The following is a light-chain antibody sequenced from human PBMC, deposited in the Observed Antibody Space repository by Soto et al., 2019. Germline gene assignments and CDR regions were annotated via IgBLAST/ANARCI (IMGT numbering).Light chain of an antibody. CDR2: GAS. Sequence: EIVMTQSPATLSLSPGERAALSCRASQSINSELAWYQQKPGQPPRLLIYGASTRATGVTDRFPGSESGSEFTLTISGLQSEDFAVYYCQQGHNWPLTFGQGTRLEI. J-gene: IGKJ2*01. CDR3: QQGHNWPLT. CDR1: QSINSE. V-gene: IGKV3-15*01.